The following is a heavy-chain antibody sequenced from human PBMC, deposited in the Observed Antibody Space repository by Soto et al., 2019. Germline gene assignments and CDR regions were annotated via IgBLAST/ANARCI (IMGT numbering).Heavy chain of an antibody. CDR3: ASNGKARQPPLDY. Sequence: GASAKVSCKASGYTFTSYYMHWLRQAPGQGLEWIVIINPSGGSTSYAQKFQCRVTMTRDTSTSTVYMGLSSLRSEDTAVYYCASNGKARQPPLDYWGQGTLVTVYS. D-gene: IGHD2-2*01. CDR1: GYTFTSYY. CDR2: INPSGGST. V-gene: IGHV1-46*01. J-gene: IGHJ4*02.